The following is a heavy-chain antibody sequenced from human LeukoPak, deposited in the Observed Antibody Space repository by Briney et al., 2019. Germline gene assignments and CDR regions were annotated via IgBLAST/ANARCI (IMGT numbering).Heavy chain of an antibody. D-gene: IGHD6-19*01. CDR1: GYTFTGYY. V-gene: IGHV1-2*02. J-gene: IGHJ4*02. CDR2: INPNSGGT. CDR3: ARERDSSGWYSYGY. Sequence: GASVKVSCKASGYTFTGYYMHWVRQAPGQGLEWMGWINPNSGGTNYAQKFQGRVTMTRDTSISTAYMELSRLRSDDTAVYYCARERDSSGWYSYGYWGQGTLVTVSS.